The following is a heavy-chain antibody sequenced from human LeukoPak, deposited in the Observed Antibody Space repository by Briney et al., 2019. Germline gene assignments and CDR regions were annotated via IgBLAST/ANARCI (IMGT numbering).Heavy chain of an antibody. CDR3: ARRSWGELPYLDY. CDR2: ISGGSESA. J-gene: IGHJ4*02. D-gene: IGHD1-7*01. Sequence: GGSLRLSCAASGFTFSEYVMTWERQAPGKGLEWVSAISGGSESAYYADSVKGRFTISRDNSKNTMYLQMNSLRGEDTAVYYCARRSWGELPYLDYWGQGSLVTVSS. CDR1: GFTFSEYV. V-gene: IGHV3-23*01.